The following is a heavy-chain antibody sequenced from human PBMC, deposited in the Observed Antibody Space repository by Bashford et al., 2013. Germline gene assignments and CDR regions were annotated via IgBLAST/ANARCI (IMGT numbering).Heavy chain of an antibody. CDR3: ARGHRAEEDIFEI. CDR2: FYNSGST. V-gene: IGHV4-4*07. J-gene: IGHJ3*02. Sequence: SETLSLTCSVSGGSIRTYYWTWIRQSAGKGLEWIGRFYNSGSTNYNPSLQSRITMSVDTSKNQFALKLNSVTAADTAVYYCARGHRAEEDIFEIWGQGTLVTVSS. CDR1: GGSIRTYY. D-gene: IGHD2-15*01.